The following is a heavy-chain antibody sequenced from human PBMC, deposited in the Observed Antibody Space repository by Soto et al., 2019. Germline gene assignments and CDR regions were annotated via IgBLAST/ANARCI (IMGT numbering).Heavy chain of an antibody. J-gene: IGHJ4*02. Sequence: GGSLRLSCAASGFTFSSYAMSWVRQAPGKGLEWVSAISGSGGSTYYADSVKGRFTISRDNSKNTLYLQMNSLRAEDTAVYYCAKFSGEQLWLRGGFDYWGQGTLVTVSS. CDR3: AKFSGEQLWLRGGFDY. D-gene: IGHD5-18*01. V-gene: IGHV3-23*01. CDR2: ISGSGGST. CDR1: GFTFSSYA.